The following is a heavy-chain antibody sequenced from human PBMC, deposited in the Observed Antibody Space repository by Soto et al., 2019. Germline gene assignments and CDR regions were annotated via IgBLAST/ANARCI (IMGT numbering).Heavy chain of an antibody. J-gene: IGHJ5*01. CDR3: VKGGWLDF. Sequence: GGSLRLSCAASGFSFSSFEMSWVRQAPGRGLEWVSFISDDSSRTYYADAVKGRFTISRDNSKYTLYLQMNSLTAEDTAVYACVKGGWLDFWGQGTLVTVSS. V-gene: IGHV3-23*01. D-gene: IGHD3-16*01. CDR1: GFSFSSFE. CDR2: ISDDSSRT.